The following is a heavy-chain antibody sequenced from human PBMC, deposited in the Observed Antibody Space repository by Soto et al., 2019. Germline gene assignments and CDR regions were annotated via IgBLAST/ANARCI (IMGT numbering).Heavy chain of an antibody. CDR3: ARHLYGGNSHDY. CDR2: IYYSGNT. J-gene: IGHJ4*02. D-gene: IGHD2-21*02. Sequence: SETLSLTCTVSGDSISSSSYYWGWIRQPPGKGLEWIGSIYYSGNTYYNPSLKSRVTISVDTSKNQFSLKLSSVTAADTAVYYCARHLYGGNSHDYWGQGTLVTVSS. V-gene: IGHV4-39*01. CDR1: GDSISSSSYY.